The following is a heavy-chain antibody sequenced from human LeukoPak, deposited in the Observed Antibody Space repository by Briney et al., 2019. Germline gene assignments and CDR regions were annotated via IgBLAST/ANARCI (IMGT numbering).Heavy chain of an antibody. D-gene: IGHD3-10*01. CDR1: GFTFSSYA. CDR2: ISYDGSNK. Sequence: GGSLRLSCAASGFTFSSYAMHWVRQAPGKGLEWVAVISYDGSNKYYADSVKGRFTISRDNSKNTLYLQMNSLRPEDTAVYYCAKALRSENYPFEYWGQGTLVTVSS. J-gene: IGHJ4*02. CDR3: AKALRSENYPFEY. V-gene: IGHV3-30*04.